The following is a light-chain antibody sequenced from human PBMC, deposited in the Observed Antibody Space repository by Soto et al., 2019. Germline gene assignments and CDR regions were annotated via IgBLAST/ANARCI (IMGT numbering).Light chain of an antibody. V-gene: IGKV1-27*01. CDR3: QKYNSVPWT. Sequence: DIQMTQSPSSLSASVGDRVTITCRASQAISNYLAWYQQKPGKIPKLLIFTSSTLQSGVPSRFSGSGSGTDFTLTISSLQPEDVATYYCQKYNSVPWTFGQGTKLQIK. J-gene: IGKJ1*01. CDR2: TSS. CDR1: QAISNY.